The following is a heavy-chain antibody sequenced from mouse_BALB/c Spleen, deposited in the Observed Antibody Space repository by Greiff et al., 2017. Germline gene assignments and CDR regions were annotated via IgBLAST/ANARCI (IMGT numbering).Heavy chain of an antibody. J-gene: IGHJ2*01. D-gene: IGHD1-1*01. CDR1: GFTFSSYG. Sequence: EVKLVESGGGLVQPGGSLKLSCAASGFTFSSYGMSWVRQTPDKRLELVATINSNGGSTYYPDSVKGRFTISRDNAKNTLYLQMSSLKSEDTAMYYCARDPLLFDYWGQGTTLTVSS. CDR2: INSNGGST. CDR3: ARDPLLFDY. V-gene: IGHV5-6-3*01.